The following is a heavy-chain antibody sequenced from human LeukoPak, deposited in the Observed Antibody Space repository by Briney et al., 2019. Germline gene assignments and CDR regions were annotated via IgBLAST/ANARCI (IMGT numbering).Heavy chain of an antibody. J-gene: IGHJ6*03. CDR2: VDYSGGDT. D-gene: IGHD4-23*01. CDR3: ARDLGGNSYYYYYYYMDV. CDR1: GFTLSSYE. V-gene: IGHV3-23*01. Sequence: PGGSLRLSCIASGFTLSSYEMSWIRQAPGKGLEWVSSVDYSGGDTHYADSVMGRFTISRDNSKNTLYLQLNSLRAEDTAVYYCARDLGGNSYYYYYYYMDVWGKGTTVTISS.